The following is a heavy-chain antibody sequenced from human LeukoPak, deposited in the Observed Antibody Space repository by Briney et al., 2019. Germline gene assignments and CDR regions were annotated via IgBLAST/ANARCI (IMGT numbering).Heavy chain of an antibody. V-gene: IGHV4-30-2*02. CDR3: ASAGPYYDFWSGYYPLDYYGMDV. D-gene: IGHD3-3*01. J-gene: IGHJ6*02. CDR1: GGSISSGGYS. CDR2: IYHSGST. Sequence: SQTLSLTCAVSGGSISSGGYSWSWIRQPPGKGLEWIGYIYHSGSTYYNPSLKSRVTISVDRSKNQFSLKLSSVTAADTAVYYCASAGPYYDFWSGYYPLDYYGMDVWGQGTTVTVSS.